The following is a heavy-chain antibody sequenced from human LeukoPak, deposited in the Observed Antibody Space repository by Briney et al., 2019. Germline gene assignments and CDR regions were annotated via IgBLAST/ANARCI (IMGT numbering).Heavy chain of an antibody. Sequence: GGSLRLSCAASGITFINYSMTWVRQAPGKGLEWVSAITGRGAFTDYADSVKGRFTISRDNSKNTLYLQMNSLRADDTAIYYCAKRSAESSGYFDSWGQGTLVTVSS. CDR3: AKRSAESSGYFDS. V-gene: IGHV3-23*01. CDR2: ITGRGAFT. CDR1: GITFINYS. D-gene: IGHD6-19*01. J-gene: IGHJ4*02.